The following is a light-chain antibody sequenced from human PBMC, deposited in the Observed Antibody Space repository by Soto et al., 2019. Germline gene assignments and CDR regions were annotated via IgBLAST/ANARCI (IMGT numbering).Light chain of an antibody. CDR1: QGIRNG. V-gene: IGKV1-17*01. J-gene: IGKJ4*02. CDR2: AAS. Sequence: DIQMTQSPSSLSASVGDRATITCRAGQGIRNGLGWFQQKPGKAPKRLIYAASTLQSGVPSRFSGSGSGTEFTLTLSSLQPEDFATYYCLQYNNYPLTFRGGTKVEIK. CDR3: LQYNNYPLT.